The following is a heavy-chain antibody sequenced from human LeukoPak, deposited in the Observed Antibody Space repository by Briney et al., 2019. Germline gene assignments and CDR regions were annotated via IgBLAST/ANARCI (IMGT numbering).Heavy chain of an antibody. D-gene: IGHD3-22*01. J-gene: IGHJ4*02. V-gene: IGHV3-11*01. CDR3: AKDRAYYYDSSGYYFDY. Sequence: GGSLRLSCAASGFTFSDYYMSWIRQAPGKGLEWVSYISSSGSTIYYADSVKGRFTISRDNAKNSLYLQMNSLRAEDTAVYYCAKDRAYYYDSSGYYFDYWGQGTLVTVSS. CDR1: GFTFSDYY. CDR2: ISSSGSTI.